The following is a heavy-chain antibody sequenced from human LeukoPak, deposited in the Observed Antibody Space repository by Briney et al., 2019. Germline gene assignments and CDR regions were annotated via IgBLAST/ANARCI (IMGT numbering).Heavy chain of an antibody. CDR3: ARLDAAAGRYLQFFY. V-gene: IGHV4-59*08. CDR1: GGSISNYY. Sequence: SETLSLSCTVSGGSISNYYWSWIRQSPEKGLEWIGYIHDSGSTNYNPSLKSRVTISVDTSKNQFSLKLSSVTAADTAVYYCARLDAAAGRYLQFFYWGQGTLVTVSS. J-gene: IGHJ4*02. CDR2: IHDSGST. D-gene: IGHD5-24*01.